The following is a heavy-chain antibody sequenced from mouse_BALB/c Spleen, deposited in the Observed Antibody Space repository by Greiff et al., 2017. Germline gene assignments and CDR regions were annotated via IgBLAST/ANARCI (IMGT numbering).Heavy chain of an antibody. J-gene: IGHJ1*01. V-gene: IGHV3-8*02. Sequence: EVKLLESGPSLVKPSQTLSLTCSVTGDSITSGYWNWIRKFPGNKLEYMGYISYSGSTYYNPSLKSRISITRDTSKNQYYLQLNSVTTEDTATYYCASEIITTAPHWYFDVWGAGTTVTVSS. CDR3: ASEIITTAPHWYFDV. CDR1: GDSITSGY. D-gene: IGHD1-1*01. CDR2: ISYSGST.